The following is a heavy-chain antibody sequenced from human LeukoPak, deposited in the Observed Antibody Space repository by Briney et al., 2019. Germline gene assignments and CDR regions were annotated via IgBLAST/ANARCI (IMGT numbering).Heavy chain of an antibody. V-gene: IGHV4-34*01. Sequence: SETLSLTCAVYGGSFSGCFRIWVRQPPGKGLEWIGEISLDGSTTYNPSLKSRVTISVDTSKNQFSLKLSSVTAADTAVYYCARGLLSGGNWFDPWGQGTLVTVSS. J-gene: IGHJ5*02. CDR2: ISLDGST. CDR1: GGSFSGCF. D-gene: IGHD6-25*01. CDR3: ARGLLSGGNWFDP.